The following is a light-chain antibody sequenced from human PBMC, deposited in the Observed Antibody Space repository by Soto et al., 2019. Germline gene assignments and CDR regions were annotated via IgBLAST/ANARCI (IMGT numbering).Light chain of an antibody. CDR3: QQRNIWPPVT. CDR2: ATA. Sequence: EIVLTQSPGTLSLSPGERVTLSCRASQSVSASYLGWYQQKSGQAPRLLIYATASRATGIPARFSGSGSGTDFTLTISSLEPEDSAVYYCQQRNIWPPVTFGQGTRLEIK. J-gene: IGKJ5*01. V-gene: IGKV3D-20*02. CDR1: QSVSASY.